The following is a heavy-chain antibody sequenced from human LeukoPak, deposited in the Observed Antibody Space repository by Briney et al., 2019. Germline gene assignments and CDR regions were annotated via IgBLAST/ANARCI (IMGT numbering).Heavy chain of an antibody. CDR3: ARGPVVVPAAMRVRWFDP. CDR1: GXSISSYY. CDR2: INHSGST. Sequence: SETLSLTCAVSGXSISSYYWSWIRQPPGKGLEWIAEINHSGSTNYNPSLKSRVTISVDTSKNQFSLKLSSVTAADTAVYYCARGPVVVPAAMRVRWFDPWGQGTLVTVSS. J-gene: IGHJ5*02. D-gene: IGHD2-2*01. V-gene: IGHV4-34*01.